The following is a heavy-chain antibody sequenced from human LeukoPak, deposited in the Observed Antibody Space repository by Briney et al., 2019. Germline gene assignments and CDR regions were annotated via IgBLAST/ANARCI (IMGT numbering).Heavy chain of an antibody. D-gene: IGHD2-15*01. J-gene: IGHJ6*02. Sequence: GASVKVSCKASGYTFTGYYMQWVRQAPGQGLEWMGWINPNRGGTNYAQKFQGRVTMTRDTSISTAYMELSRLRSDDPAVYYCARTPRDIVVVVAATLYYYYGMDVWGQGTTVTVSS. V-gene: IGHV1-2*02. CDR2: INPNRGGT. CDR1: GYTFTGYY. CDR3: ARTPRDIVVVVAATLYYYYGMDV.